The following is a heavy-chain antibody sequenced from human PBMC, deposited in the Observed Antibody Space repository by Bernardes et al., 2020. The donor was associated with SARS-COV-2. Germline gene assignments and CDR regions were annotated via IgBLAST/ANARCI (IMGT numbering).Heavy chain of an antibody. V-gene: IGHV4-39*01. D-gene: IGHD5-18*01. CDR3: ARQKYSYGLGPYYFDY. Sequence: SETLSLTCTVSGVSISSSSYSWGWIRQPPGKGLEWIGSIYYSGSTYYNPSLKSRVTISVDTSKNQFSLKLSSVTAADTAVYYCARQKYSYGLGPYYFDYWGQGTLVTVSS. J-gene: IGHJ4*02. CDR1: GVSISSSSYS. CDR2: IYYSGST.